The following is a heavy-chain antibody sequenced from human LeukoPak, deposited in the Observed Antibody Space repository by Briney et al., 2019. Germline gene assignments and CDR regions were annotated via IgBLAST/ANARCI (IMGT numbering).Heavy chain of an antibody. D-gene: IGHD1-26*01. CDR2: ISGSGGGT. CDR1: GFTFSSYA. J-gene: IGHJ4*02. V-gene: IGHV3-23*01. CDR3: AKAPYILPEYHSGSYSYFDY. Sequence: GGSLRLSCAASGFTFSSYAMSWVRQAPGKGLEWVSAISGSGGGTYYADSVKGRFTISRDNSKNTLYLQMNSLRAEDTAVYYCAKAPYILPEYHSGSYSYFDYWGQGTLVTVSS.